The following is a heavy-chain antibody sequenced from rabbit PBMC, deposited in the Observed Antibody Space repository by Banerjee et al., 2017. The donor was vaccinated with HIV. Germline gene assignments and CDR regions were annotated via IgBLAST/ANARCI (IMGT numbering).Heavy chain of an antibody. CDR2: INTSSGNT. Sequence: QEQLVESGGGLVQPGGSLKLSCKASGFDFSSYGVSWVRQAPGKGLEWIACINTSSGNTVYTSRAKGRFTTSKPTSTTMTLQMNSLTAADKASYFCARDLAGVIGWNFNLWGPGTLLTIS. CDR3: ARDLAGVIGWNFNL. CDR1: GFDFSSYG. J-gene: IGHJ4*01. V-gene: IGHV1S45*01. D-gene: IGHD4-1*01.